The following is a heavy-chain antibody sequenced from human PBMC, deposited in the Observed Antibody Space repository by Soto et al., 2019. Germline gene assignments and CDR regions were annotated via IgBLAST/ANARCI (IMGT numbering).Heavy chain of an antibody. CDR1: GDSISGDTYF. CDR2: MFFRGST. V-gene: IGHV4-39*01. Sequence: SETLSLTCTVSGDSISGDTYFWGWIRQPPGKGLEWIGNMFFRGSTYYNPSLKSRVSIVVDTSRNQFSLRLSSMTAADTAVYYCARHVREFSGTGSYDFFDYWGQGILVTASS. CDR3: ARHVREFSGTGSYDFFDY. D-gene: IGHD3-10*01. J-gene: IGHJ4*02.